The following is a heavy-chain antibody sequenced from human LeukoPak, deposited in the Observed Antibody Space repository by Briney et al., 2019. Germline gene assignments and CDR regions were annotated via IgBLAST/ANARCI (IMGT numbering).Heavy chain of an antibody. CDR1: GFTFGDYA. Sequence: PGGSLRLSCTTSGFTFGDYALSWFRQAPGKGLEWVTFIRSPAFGGTTEYAASVKGRFTISRDDSKSIAYLQMNSLISEDTAVYYCSRTRRVSCGGACYSLDYWGQGTLVTVSS. J-gene: IGHJ4*02. CDR2: IRSPAFGGTT. CDR3: SRTRRVSCGGACYSLDY. V-gene: IGHV3-49*03. D-gene: IGHD2-21*02.